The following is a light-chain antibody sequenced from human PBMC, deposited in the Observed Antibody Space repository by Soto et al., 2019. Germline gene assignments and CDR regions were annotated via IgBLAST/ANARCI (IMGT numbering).Light chain of an antibody. CDR1: SSDVGGYNY. Sequence: QSVLTQPPSASGSPGQSVTISCTGTSSDVGGYNYVSWFQQHPGKAPKLIIHEVNQRPSGVPDRFSGAKSGNTASLTVSGLQAEDEGTYYCSSYGGYINVVFRTGTKSPS. V-gene: IGLV2-8*01. J-gene: IGLJ1*01. CDR3: SSYGGYINVV. CDR2: EVN.